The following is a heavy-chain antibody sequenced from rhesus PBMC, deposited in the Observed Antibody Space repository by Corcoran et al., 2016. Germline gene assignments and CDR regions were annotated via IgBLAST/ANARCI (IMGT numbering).Heavy chain of an antibody. CDR3: ASLYGYYFDY. Sequence: QLQLQESGPGLVKPSETLSVTCAVSGGSISSSYWSWIRQAPGKGLEWIGYIYGSGSSTNYNPSLKSRVTLSVDTSKNQLSLKLSSVTTADTAVYYCASLYGYYFDYWGQGVLVTVSS. CDR1: GGSISSSY. CDR2: IYGSGSST. D-gene: IGHD3-9*01. J-gene: IGHJ4*01. V-gene: IGHV4-169*02.